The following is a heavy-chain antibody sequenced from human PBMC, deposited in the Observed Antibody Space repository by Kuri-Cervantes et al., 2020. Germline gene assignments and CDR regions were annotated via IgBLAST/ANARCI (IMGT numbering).Heavy chain of an antibody. CDR1: GFIFSNDW. V-gene: IGHV3-15*01. CDR3: TTLNVGKTLITDFRD. CDR2: IKNKIDGGTP. J-gene: IGHJ4*02. Sequence: GGSLRLSCAASGFIFSNDWMSWVRQAPGKGLEWVGGIKNKIDGGTPDYAAPVKGRFTISRDDSKTMLFLQMNSLKIEDPDVYYCTTLNVGKTLITDFRDWGQGTLVTVSS. D-gene: IGHD3-16*01.